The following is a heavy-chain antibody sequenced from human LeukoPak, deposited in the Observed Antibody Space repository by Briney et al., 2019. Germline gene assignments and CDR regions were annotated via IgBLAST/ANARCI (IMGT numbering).Heavy chain of an antibody. CDR2: VYTSGYT. CDR3: ARETLVGTTNYFDY. Sequence: PSETLSLTCSVSGGSMNTYYWTWIRQPAGKGLEWIGRVYTSGYTKYKPSLQSRVTMSVDTSKKQLSLMLTSLTAADTAVYFCARETLVGTTNYFDYWGQGALVTVSS. D-gene: IGHD1-14*01. J-gene: IGHJ4*02. V-gene: IGHV4-4*07. CDR1: GGSMNTYY.